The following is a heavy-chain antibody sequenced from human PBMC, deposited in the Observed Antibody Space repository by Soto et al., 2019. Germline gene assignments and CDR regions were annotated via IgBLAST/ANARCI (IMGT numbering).Heavy chain of an antibody. CDR2: ISSSSSYI. CDR3: ELNGWFGDLYFDY. CDR1: GFTFSSYS. V-gene: IGHV3-21*01. J-gene: IGHJ4*02. D-gene: IGHD3-10*01. Sequence: GGSLRLSCAASGFTFSSYSMNWVRQAPGKGLEWVSSISSSSSYIYYADSVKGRFTISRDNAKNSLYLQMNSLRAEDTAVYYCELNGWFGDLYFDYWGQGTLVTVSS.